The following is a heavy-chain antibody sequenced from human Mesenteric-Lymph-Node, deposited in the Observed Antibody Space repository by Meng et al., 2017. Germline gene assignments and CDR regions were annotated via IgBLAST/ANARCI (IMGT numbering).Heavy chain of an antibody. V-gene: IGHV4-39*07. CDR3: ARAGSSGYWGDY. CDR1: GGSISSSSYY. Sequence: SETLSLTCTVSGGSISSSSYYWGWIRQPPGKGLEWIGSIYYSGSTYYNPSLKSRVTISVDTSKNQFSLKLSSVTAADTAVYYCARAGSSGYWGDYWGQGTLVTVSS. J-gene: IGHJ4*02. D-gene: IGHD3-22*01. CDR2: IYYSGST.